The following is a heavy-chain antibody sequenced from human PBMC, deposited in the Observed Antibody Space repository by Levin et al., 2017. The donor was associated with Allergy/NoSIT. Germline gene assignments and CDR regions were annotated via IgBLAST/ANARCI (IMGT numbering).Heavy chain of an antibody. V-gene: IGHV3-9*01. Sequence: SLKISCAASGFTFDDYAMHWVRQAPGKGLEWVSGISWNSGSIGYADSVKGRFTISRDNAKNSLYLQMNSLRAEDTALYYCASMAVAGTRPHYWGQGTLVTVSS. D-gene: IGHD6-19*01. CDR1: GFTFDDYA. CDR2: ISWNSGSI. J-gene: IGHJ4*02. CDR3: ASMAVAGTRPHY.